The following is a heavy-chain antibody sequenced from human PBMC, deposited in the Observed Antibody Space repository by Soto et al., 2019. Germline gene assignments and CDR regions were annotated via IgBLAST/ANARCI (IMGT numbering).Heavy chain of an antibody. CDR3: AKDRLDYDILTGYYMGPGYAFDI. CDR1: GFTFDDYA. CDR2: ISWNSGSI. Sequence: SLRLSCAASGFTFDDYAMHWVRQAPGKGLEWVSGISWNSGSIGYADSVKGRFTISRDNAKNSLYLQMNSLRAEDTALYYCAKDRLDYDILTGYYMGPGYAFDIWGQGTMVTVSS. J-gene: IGHJ3*02. D-gene: IGHD3-9*01. V-gene: IGHV3-9*01.